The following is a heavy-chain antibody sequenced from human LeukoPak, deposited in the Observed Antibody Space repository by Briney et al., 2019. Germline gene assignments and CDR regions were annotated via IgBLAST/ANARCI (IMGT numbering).Heavy chain of an antibody. Sequence: GGSLRLSCAASGFTVSSNYMSWVRQAPGKGLEWVSVIYSGGSTYYADSVKGRFTISRDNAKNSLYLQMNSLRAEDMALYYCAKGAARLSLFTSFDYWGQGTLVTVSS. J-gene: IGHJ4*02. CDR2: IYSGGST. CDR1: GFTVSSNY. CDR3: AKGAARLSLFTSFDY. V-gene: IGHV3-53*05. D-gene: IGHD3-16*01.